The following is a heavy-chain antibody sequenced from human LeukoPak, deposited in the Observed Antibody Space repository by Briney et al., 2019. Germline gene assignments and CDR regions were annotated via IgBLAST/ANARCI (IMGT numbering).Heavy chain of an antibody. Sequence: SVKVSCKASGGTFSSYAISWVRQAPGQGLEWMGGIIPIFGTANYAQKFQGKVTITADESTSTAYMELSSLRSEDTAVYYCARGSIAARPDDAFDIWGQGTMVTVSS. CDR2: IIPIFGTA. CDR1: GGTFSSYA. CDR3: ARGSIAARPDDAFDI. J-gene: IGHJ3*02. V-gene: IGHV1-69*13. D-gene: IGHD6-6*01.